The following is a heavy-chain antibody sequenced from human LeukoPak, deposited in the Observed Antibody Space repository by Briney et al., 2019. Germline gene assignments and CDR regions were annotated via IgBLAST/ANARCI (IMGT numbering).Heavy chain of an antibody. CDR3: ARKRNDAFDI. J-gene: IGHJ3*02. D-gene: IGHD5-24*01. Sequence: SSETLSLTCAVYGGSFSGYYWSWIRQPPGKGLEWIGEINHSGSTNYNPSLKSRVTISVDTSKNQFSLKLSSVTAADTAVYYCARKRNDAFDIWGQGTMVTVSS. CDR2: INHSGST. CDR1: GGSFSGYY. V-gene: IGHV4-34*01.